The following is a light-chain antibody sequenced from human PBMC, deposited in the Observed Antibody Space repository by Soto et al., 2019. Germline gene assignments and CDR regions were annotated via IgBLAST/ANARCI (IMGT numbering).Light chain of an antibody. CDR2: LTS. CDR3: QQLNSYPLT. CDR1: QGISGY. J-gene: IGKJ3*01. Sequence: IQLTQSPSSLSASVGDRVTISCRASQGISGYLAWYQQKPGKAPKLLIYLTSNLQNGVPSRFSGSGSGTDFTPPIRSPQAEDFGTYYCQQLNSYPLTFGPGTKVDIK. V-gene: IGKV1-9*01.